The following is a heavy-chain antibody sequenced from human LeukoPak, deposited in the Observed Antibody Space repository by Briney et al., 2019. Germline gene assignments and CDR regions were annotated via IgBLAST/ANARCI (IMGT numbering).Heavy chain of an antibody. CDR1: GFTFSSYA. V-gene: IGHV3-23*01. CDR2: ISGSGGST. CDR3: ATWGSTEGGLDY. D-gene: IGHD4-17*01. Sequence: HAGGSLRLSCAASGFTFSSYAMSWVRQAPGKGLEWVSAISGSGGSTYYADSVKGRFTISRDNSKNTLYLQMNSLRAEDTAVYYCATWGSTEGGLDYWGQGTLVTVSS. J-gene: IGHJ4*02.